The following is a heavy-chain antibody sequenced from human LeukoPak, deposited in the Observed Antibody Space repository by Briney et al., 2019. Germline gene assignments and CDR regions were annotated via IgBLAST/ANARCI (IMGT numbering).Heavy chain of an antibody. D-gene: IGHD2-21*02. Sequence: PGGSLRLSCAASGFTFSSHGMSWVRQAPGKGLEWVSTISGSGDYTYYADSVKGRFSISRDNSKKIVYLQMNSLRAEDTAVYYCAKDRMGGVTFFDYWGQGTLVTVSS. CDR3: AKDRMGGVTFFDY. CDR1: GFTFSSHG. J-gene: IGHJ4*02. V-gene: IGHV3-23*01. CDR2: ISGSGDYT.